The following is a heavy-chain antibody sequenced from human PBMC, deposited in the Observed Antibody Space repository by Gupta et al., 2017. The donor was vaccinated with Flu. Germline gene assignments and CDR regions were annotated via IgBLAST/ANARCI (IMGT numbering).Heavy chain of an antibody. Sequence: EVQLLASGGGLVQPGGSLRLSCVASELPFTSFTMHWVRQAPGKGLEWVSAIHVPGGSGTWYADFVKGRFTISRDDSRNTLFLQMSSLTAEDTAVYYCAKTAVAGWGRGAFDIWGQGTMVTVSS. V-gene: IGHV3-23*01. D-gene: IGHD6-19*01. CDR3: AKTAVAGWGRGAFDI. J-gene: IGHJ3*02. CDR2: IHVPGGSGT. CDR1: ELPFTSFT.